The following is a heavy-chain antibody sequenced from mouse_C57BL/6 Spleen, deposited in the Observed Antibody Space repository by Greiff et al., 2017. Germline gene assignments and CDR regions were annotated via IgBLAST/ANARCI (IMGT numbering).Heavy chain of an antibody. V-gene: IGHV6-6*01. J-gene: IGHJ4*01. CDR2: IRNKANNHAT. D-gene: IGHD2-12*01. Sequence: EVKVEESGGGLVQPGGSMKLSCAASGFTFSDAWMDWVRQSPEKGLEWVAEIRNKANNHATYYAESMKGRFTILRDDSKSSVYLQMNSLRAEDTGIYYCTRRFALREVYYAMDYWGQGTSVTVSS. CDR3: TRRFALREVYYAMDY. CDR1: GFTFSDAW.